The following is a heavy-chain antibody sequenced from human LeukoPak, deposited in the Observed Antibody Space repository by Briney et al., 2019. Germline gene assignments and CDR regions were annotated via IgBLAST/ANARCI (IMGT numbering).Heavy chain of an antibody. D-gene: IGHD1-26*01. J-gene: IGHJ4*02. CDR2: INPSGGST. CDR3: ARDRLDYTVGGYFDY. CDR1: GYTFTSYY. V-gene: IGHV1-46*01. Sequence: ASVEVSCKASGYTFTSYYMHWVRQAPGQGLEWMGIINPSGGSTSYAQKFQGRVTMTRDMSTSTVYMELSSLRSEDTAVYYCARDRLDYTVGGYFDYWGQGTLVTVSS.